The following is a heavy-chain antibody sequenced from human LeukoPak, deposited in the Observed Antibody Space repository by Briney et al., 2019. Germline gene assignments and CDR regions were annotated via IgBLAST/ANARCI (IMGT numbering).Heavy chain of an antibody. CDR1: GGTFISYA. Sequence: SVKVSCKASGGTFISYAISWVRQAPGQGLEWMGGIIPIFGTANYAQKFQGRVTITADESTSTAYMELSSLRSEDTAVYYCARAMVRGVRYFDYWGQGTLVTVSS. D-gene: IGHD3-10*01. V-gene: IGHV1-69*13. CDR3: ARAMVRGVRYFDY. CDR2: IIPIFGTA. J-gene: IGHJ4*02.